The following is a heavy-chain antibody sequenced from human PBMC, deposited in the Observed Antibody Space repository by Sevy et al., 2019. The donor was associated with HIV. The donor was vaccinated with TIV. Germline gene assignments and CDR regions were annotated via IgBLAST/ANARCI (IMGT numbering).Heavy chain of an antibody. V-gene: IGHV3-21*06. Sequence: GGSLRLSCIASGFTFNTYTMNWVRQAPGKGLKWVSSISGSANYIYYADSVKGRFTISRDNAKNSLFLQMNSLRVEDTAVYYCARPYGSGSWEAFDIWGQWTMVTVS. D-gene: IGHD3-10*01. CDR1: GFTFNTYT. CDR2: ISGSANYI. CDR3: ARPYGSGSWEAFDI. J-gene: IGHJ3*02.